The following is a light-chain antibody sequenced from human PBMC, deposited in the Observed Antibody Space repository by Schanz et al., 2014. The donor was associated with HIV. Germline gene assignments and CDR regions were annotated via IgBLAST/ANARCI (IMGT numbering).Light chain of an antibody. V-gene: IGKV3-20*01. CDR3: QQYGRSPLT. J-gene: IGKJ4*01. CDR2: GAS. CDR1: QSVSNN. Sequence: EVVMTQFPATVSVSPGERATLSCRASQSVSNNLAWYQQKPGQSPRLLVYGASTRATGIPDRFSGSGSGTDFTLTISRLAPEDSALYYCQQYGRSPLTFGGGTKVEI.